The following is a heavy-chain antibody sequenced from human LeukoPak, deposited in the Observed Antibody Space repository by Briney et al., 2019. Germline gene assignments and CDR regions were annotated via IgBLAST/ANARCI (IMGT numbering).Heavy chain of an antibody. Sequence: GGSLRLSCAASGFMFNDYGMSWVRQVPGKGLEWVSGINWNSVSTSYEDSVKGRFTISRDNAKNSLYLQMNSLRAEDTAVYYCARDPSSGWYLKGWFDPWGRGTLVTVSS. CDR1: GFMFNDYG. CDR3: ARDPSSGWYLKGWFDP. V-gene: IGHV3-20*04. CDR2: INWNSVST. D-gene: IGHD6-19*01. J-gene: IGHJ5*02.